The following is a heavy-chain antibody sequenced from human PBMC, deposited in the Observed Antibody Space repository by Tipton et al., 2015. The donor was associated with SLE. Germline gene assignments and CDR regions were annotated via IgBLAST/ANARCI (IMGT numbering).Heavy chain of an antibody. J-gene: IGHJ3*02. Sequence: QLVQSGAEVKKPGASVKVSCKASGYTFTSYGISWVRQAPGQGLEWMGWISAYNGNTNYAQKLQGRVTMTTDTSTSTAYMELRSRRSDDTAVYYYSRAMEWSGELKSFEIWGQGTMVTVSS. V-gene: IGHV1-18*01. D-gene: IGHD3-10*01. CDR2: ISAYNGNT. CDR1: GYTFTSYG. CDR3: SRAMEWSGELKSFEI.